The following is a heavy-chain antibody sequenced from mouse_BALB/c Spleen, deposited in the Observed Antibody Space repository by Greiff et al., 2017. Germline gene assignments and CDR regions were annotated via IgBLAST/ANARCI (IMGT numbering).Heavy chain of an antibody. CDR1: GFTFTDYY. CDR2: IRNKANGYTT. D-gene: IGHD2-4*01. V-gene: IGHV7-3*02. Sequence: EVKLMESGGGLVQPGGSLRLSCATSGFTFTDYYMSWVRQPPGKALEWLGFIRNKANGYTTEYSASVKGRFTISRDNSQSILYLQMNTLRAEDSATYYCARDRGSYYDYPYAMDYWGQGTSVTVSS. CDR3: ARDRGSYYDYPYAMDY. J-gene: IGHJ4*01.